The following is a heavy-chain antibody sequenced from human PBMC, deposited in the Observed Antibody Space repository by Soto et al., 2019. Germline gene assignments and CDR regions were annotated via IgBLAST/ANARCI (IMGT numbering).Heavy chain of an antibody. V-gene: IGHV1-8*01. J-gene: IGHJ4*02. D-gene: IGHD3-22*01. Sequence: QVQLVQSGAEVKKPGASVKVSCKASGYTFTSYDINWVRQATGQGLEWMGWMNPNSGNTGYAQKFQGRVTMNRKTXRXTDXMEVSSLRSKDTAVYYCARGGSRYYYDSQGYLNDYWGQRTLVTVSS. CDR2: MNPNSGNT. CDR1: GYTFTSYD. CDR3: ARGGSRYYYDSQGYLNDY.